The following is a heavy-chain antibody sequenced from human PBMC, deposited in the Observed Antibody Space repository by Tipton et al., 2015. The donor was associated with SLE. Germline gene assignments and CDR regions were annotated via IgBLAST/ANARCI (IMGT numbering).Heavy chain of an antibody. D-gene: IGHD1-26*01. CDR1: GFTFTTYA. CDR3: AKDRCDTTTCSLDY. J-gene: IGHJ4*02. V-gene: IGHV3-23*01. Sequence: SLRLSCAASGFTFTTYAMSWVRQAPGKGLEWVSTISGRGGSTYYADSVKGRFTISRDNSENTLYLQMNSLRAEDTAVYYCAKDRCDTTTCSLDYWGQGTLVTVSS. CDR2: ISGRGGST.